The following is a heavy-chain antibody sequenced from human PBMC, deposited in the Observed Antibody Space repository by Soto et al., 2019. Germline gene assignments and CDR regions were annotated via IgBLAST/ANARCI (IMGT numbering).Heavy chain of an antibody. CDR3: ARDFTYCRSTSCESCFDP. V-gene: IGHV4-59*01. Sequence: SETLSLTCTVSGGSISSYYWSWIRQPPGKGLEWIGYIHYSGSTNYNPSLKSRVTISVDTSKNQFSLKLSSVTAAGTAVYYCARDFTYCRSTSCESCFDPWGQGTLVTVS. CDR1: GGSISSYY. J-gene: IGHJ5*02. CDR2: IHYSGST. D-gene: IGHD2-2*01.